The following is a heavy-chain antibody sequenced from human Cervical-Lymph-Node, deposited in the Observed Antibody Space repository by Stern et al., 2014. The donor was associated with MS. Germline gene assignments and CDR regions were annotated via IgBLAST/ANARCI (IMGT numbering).Heavy chain of an antibody. D-gene: IGHD3-22*01. Sequence: VQLVQSGAEVKKPGSSVKVSCKASGGTFSSYAISWGRQAPGQGLEWMGGIIPIFGTANYAQKCQGRGTITAYESTSTAYMELSTLRSEDTAVYYCATSPYYYDSSGYYSYFDYWGQGTLVTVSS. CDR3: ATSPYYYDSSGYYSYFDY. V-gene: IGHV1-69*01. J-gene: IGHJ4*02. CDR1: GGTFSSYA. CDR2: IIPIFGTA.